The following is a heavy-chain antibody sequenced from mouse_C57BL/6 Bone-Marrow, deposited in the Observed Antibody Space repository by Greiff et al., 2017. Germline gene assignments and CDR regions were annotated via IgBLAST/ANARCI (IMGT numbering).Heavy chain of an antibody. Sequence: VQLQESGAELARPGASVKMSCKASGYTFTSYTMHWVKQRPGQGLEWIGYINPSSGYTKYNQKFKDKATLTADKSSSTAYMQLSSLTSEDSAVYYCALYDWFAYWGQGTLVTVSA. CDR2: INPSSGYT. V-gene: IGHV1-4*01. CDR3: ALYDWFAY. D-gene: IGHD1-1*01. J-gene: IGHJ3*01. CDR1: GYTFTSYT.